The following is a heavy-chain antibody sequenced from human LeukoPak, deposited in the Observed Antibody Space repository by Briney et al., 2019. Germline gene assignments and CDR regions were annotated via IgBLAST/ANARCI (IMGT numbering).Heavy chain of an antibody. CDR1: GGTFSSYA. V-gene: IGHV1-69*13. CDR2: IIPIFGTA. CDR3: ARVVVITMVRGDPTYYFDY. D-gene: IGHD3-10*01. J-gene: IGHJ4*02. Sequence: SVKVSFKASGGTFSSYAISWVRQAPGQGLEWMGGIIPIFGTANYAQKFQGRVTITADESTSTAYMELSSLRSEDTAVYYCARVVVITMVRGDPTYYFDYWGQGTLVTVSS.